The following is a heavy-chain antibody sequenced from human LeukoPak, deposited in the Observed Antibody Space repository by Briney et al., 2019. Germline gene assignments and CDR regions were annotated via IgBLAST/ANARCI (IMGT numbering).Heavy chain of an antibody. J-gene: IGHJ4*02. CDR3: AAWQTIIFDY. CDR2: ISYSGST. D-gene: IGHD5-24*01. Sequence: SETLSLTCTVSGGSVTSVNYHWTWIRQPPGKGLEWVGYISYSGSTDYNPSLRGRVTMSLDRPRNQFSLKLSSVSAADTAVYYCAAWQTIIFDYWGQGSLVTVSS. V-gene: IGHV4-61*01. CDR1: GGSVTSVNYH.